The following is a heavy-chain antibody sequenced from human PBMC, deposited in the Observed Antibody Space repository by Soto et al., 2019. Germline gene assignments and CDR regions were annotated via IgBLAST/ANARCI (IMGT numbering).Heavy chain of an antibody. D-gene: IGHD3-22*01. V-gene: IGHV4-4*02. CDR3: ASGSVGYYDSSGREY. J-gene: IGHJ4*02. Sequence: HVQLQESGPGLVKPSGTLSLTCVVSGGSISSSNWWSWVRQPPGKGLEWIGEIYHSGSTNYNPSLKSRVTISLDKSKNQFSLKLSSVTAADTDVYYCASGSVGYYDSSGREYWGQGTLVTVSS. CDR1: GGSISSSNW. CDR2: IYHSGST.